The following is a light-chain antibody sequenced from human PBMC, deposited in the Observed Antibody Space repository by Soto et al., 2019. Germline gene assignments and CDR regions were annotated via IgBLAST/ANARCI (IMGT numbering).Light chain of an antibody. J-gene: IGKJ3*01. CDR2: GAS. V-gene: IGKV3-20*01. CDR1: QSVNSVY. CDR3: QQYVTSPFT. Sequence: EIVLTQSPSTLSLSPGERASLSCRADQSVNSVYLAWYQHKPGQAPRLLIYGASDRATGIPDRFSGSGSGTDFTLTISRLEPEDFAVYYCQQYVTSPFTFGPGTKVDIK.